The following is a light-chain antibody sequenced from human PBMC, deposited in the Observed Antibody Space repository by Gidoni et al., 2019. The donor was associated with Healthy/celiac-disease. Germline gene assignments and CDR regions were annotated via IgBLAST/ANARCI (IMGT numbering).Light chain of an antibody. CDR2: GAS. J-gene: IGKJ1*01. V-gene: IGKV3-15*01. Sequence: EIVMTQSPATLSVFPGERATLSCRASQSVSSNLAWYQQKPGQAPRLLIYGASTRATGIPARFSGSGSGTEFTLTISSLQSEDFAVYYCQQYTTFGQGTKVEIK. CDR3: QQYTT. CDR1: QSVSSN.